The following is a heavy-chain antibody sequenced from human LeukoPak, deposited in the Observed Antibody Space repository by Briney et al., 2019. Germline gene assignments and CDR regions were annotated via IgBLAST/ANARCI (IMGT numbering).Heavy chain of an antibody. Sequence: GGSLRLSCAASGFTFSSYAMHWVRQAPGKGLEWVAVISYDGSNKYYADSVKGRFTISRDNAKNTLYLQMNSLRVEDTALYYCGRGKSPAAVDDWGQGTLVTVSS. V-gene: IGHV3-30*04. J-gene: IGHJ4*02. CDR1: GFTFSSYA. CDR2: ISYDGSNK. D-gene: IGHD2-2*01. CDR3: GRGKSPAAVDD.